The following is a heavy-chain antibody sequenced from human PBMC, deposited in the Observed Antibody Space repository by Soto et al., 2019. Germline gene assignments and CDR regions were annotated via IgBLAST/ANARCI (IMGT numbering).Heavy chain of an antibody. CDR1: GDAVRSAEFS. CDR2: FYHNGRT. Sequence: PSETLCLSWSVAGDAVRSAEFSWRWIKQPPVKGLEWIGHFYHNGRTKYSPSLKSRVTISADMSKNQFSLKLNSVTAADTAVYYCARDRVISGATFEYWGPGTLVTVSS. J-gene: IGHJ4*02. D-gene: IGHD2-15*01. V-gene: IGHV4-61*08. CDR3: ARDRVISGATFEY.